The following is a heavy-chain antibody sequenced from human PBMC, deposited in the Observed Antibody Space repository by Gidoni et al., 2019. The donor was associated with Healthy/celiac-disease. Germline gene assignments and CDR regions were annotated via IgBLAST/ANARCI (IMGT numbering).Heavy chain of an antibody. Sequence: EVQLAESGGGLIQPGGSLRLSCAASGFPLSSNHLSWVRQAPGKGLEWVAVIYSGGSTYYADSVKGRFTISRDNSKNTLYLQMNSLRAEDTAVYYCAREPTPPSYYDSSGYVGSGYWGQGTLVTVSS. CDR2: IYSGGST. J-gene: IGHJ4*02. D-gene: IGHD3-22*01. CDR1: GFPLSSNH. CDR3: AREPTPPSYYDSSGYVGSGY. V-gene: IGHV3-53*01.